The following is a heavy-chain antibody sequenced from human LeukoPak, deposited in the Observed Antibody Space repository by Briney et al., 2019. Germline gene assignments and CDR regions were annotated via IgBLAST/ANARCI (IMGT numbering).Heavy chain of an antibody. CDR1: GFTFSSYG. CDR2: IRYDGSNK. V-gene: IGHV3-30*02. CDR3: ARGAGSGYYFYMDV. J-gene: IGHJ6*03. Sequence: GGSLRLSCAASGFTFSSYGMHWVRQAPGKGLEWVAFIRYDGSNKYYADSVKGRFTISRDNAKNSLYLQMNSLRVEDTALYYCARGAGSGYYFYMDVWGKGTTVTVSS. D-gene: IGHD3-10*01.